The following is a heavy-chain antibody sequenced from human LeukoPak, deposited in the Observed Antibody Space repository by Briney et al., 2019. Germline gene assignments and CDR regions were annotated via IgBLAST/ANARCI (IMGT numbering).Heavy chain of an antibody. V-gene: IGHV3-23*01. CDR1: GFTFSSYA. D-gene: IGHD2-15*01. Sequence: PGGSLRLSCAASGFTFSSYAMSWVRQAPGKGLEWVSGISGSGGSTYYADSVKGRFTISRDNSKKTLYLQMNSLTAEDTAVYYCAKDSCSGGSCYEDCWGQGTLVTVSP. J-gene: IGHJ4*02. CDR3: AKDSCSGGSCYEDC. CDR2: ISGSGGST.